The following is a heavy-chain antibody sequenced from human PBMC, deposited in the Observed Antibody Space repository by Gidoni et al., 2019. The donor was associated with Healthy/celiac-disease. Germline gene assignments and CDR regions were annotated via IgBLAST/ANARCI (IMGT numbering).Heavy chain of an antibody. CDR1: GDSVTSYW. V-gene: IGHV5-51*03. J-gene: IGHJ6*02. D-gene: IGHD2-8*01. CDR2: TYPAASDT. Sequence: EVQLVQSGAEVKKRGESLKISCKGAGDSVTSYWIGWVRQMPGKGLAWMGITYPAASDTTYSPSFHGQVTISADKSISTAYLQWSSLKASDTAMYYCARGKNGLYYYGMDVWGQGTTVTVSS. CDR3: ARGKNGLYYYGMDV.